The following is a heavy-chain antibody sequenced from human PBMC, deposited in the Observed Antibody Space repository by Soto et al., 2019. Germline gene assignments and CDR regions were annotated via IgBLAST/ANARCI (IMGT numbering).Heavy chain of an antibody. Sequence: VWSLRLSCSSSGFTFSSYAMHWVRQAPGKGLEYVSGIRGNGDPPFYADSVKGRFTISRDNSKNTLYLQMSSLSADDTAVYYCVKSRGGNNFDFFDWGQGALVTV. V-gene: IGHV3-64D*06. J-gene: IGHJ4*02. CDR1: GFTFSSYA. CDR2: IRGNGDPP. D-gene: IGHD5-12*01. CDR3: VKSRGGNNFDFFD.